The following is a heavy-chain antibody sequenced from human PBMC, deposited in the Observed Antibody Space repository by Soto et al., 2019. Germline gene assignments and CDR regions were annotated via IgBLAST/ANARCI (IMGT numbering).Heavy chain of an antibody. Sequence: QVTLKESGPVLVKPTEPLTLTCTVSGFSLSNASMGVSWIRQPPGKALEWLAHIFSNDEKSYSTSLKSRLTISKDTSKSQVVLTMTNMDPVDTATYYCARSNDYYDSSGVFWYWGQRTLVTFSS. V-gene: IGHV2-26*01. CDR3: ARSNDYYDSSGVFWY. J-gene: IGHJ4*02. CDR2: IFSNDEK. CDR1: GFSLSNASMG. D-gene: IGHD3-22*01.